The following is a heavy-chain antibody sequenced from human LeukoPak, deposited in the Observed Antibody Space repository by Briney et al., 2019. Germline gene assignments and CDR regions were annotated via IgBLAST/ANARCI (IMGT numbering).Heavy chain of an antibody. J-gene: IGHJ4*02. CDR3: GRGGVPAAMDY. D-gene: IGHD2-2*01. CDR1: GFTFSSYE. CDR2: ISSSGNTI. Sequence: GGSLRLSCAASGFTFSSYEMNWVRQAPGKGLEWVSYISSSGNTIYYADSVKGRFTISRDNAKNTLYLQMNSLRGEDTAVYFCGRGGVPAAMDYWGQGTLVTVSS. V-gene: IGHV3-48*03.